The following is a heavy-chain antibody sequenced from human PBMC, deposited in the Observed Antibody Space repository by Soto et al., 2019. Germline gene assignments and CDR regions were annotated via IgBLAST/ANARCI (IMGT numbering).Heavy chain of an antibody. Sequence: EVQLVESGGGLVRPGGSLRLSCEASGFTVISNYMNWVRQAPGKGLEWLSVLYSGGSTYYADSVKGRFTISRDNSKNTLYLLMGSLRAEDTAVYYCAREIASGWNAFDQWGQGTLVTVSS. V-gene: IGHV3-66*01. CDR2: LYSGGST. CDR1: GFTVISNY. J-gene: IGHJ4*02. CDR3: AREIASGWNAFDQ. D-gene: IGHD6-19*01.